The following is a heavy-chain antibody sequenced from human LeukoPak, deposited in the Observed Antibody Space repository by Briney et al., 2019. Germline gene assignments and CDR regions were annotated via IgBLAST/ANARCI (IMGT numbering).Heavy chain of an antibody. CDR3: ARLFISYDSSGPNWFDP. V-gene: IGHV4-4*07. Sequence: KSSETLSLTCTVSGGSISSYYWSWIRQPAGKGLEWIGRIYTSGSTNYNPSLKSRVTMSVDTSKNQFSLKLSSVTAADTAVYYCARLFISYDSSGPNWFDPWGQGTLVTVSS. CDR1: GGSISSYY. J-gene: IGHJ5*02. D-gene: IGHD3-22*01. CDR2: IYTSGST.